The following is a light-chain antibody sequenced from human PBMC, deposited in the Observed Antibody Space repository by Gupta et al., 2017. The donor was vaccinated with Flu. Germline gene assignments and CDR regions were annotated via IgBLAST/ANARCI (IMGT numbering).Light chain of an antibody. Sequence: SMLTQPPSMSAAPGQVVTFSCSGSNSNIGKNSVSWYQQLPGASPQLLIFDSNKRPSGISDRFSASKSGSSATLDITGLQTGDEGDYYCAAWDRALSTVVFGGGTKLTVL. J-gene: IGLJ3*02. CDR2: DSN. CDR3: AAWDRALSTVV. CDR1: NSNIGKNS. V-gene: IGLV1-51*01.